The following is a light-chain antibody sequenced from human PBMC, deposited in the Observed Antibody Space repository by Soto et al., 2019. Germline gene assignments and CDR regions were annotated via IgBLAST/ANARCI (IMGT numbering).Light chain of an antibody. CDR2: DAS. J-gene: IGKJ2*01. CDR1: QSVRSY. Sequence: EIVLTQSPATLSLSPGERATLSCRASQSVRSYLAWYQHKPGQAPRLLIYDASNRATGIPTRFSGSGSGTDFTLTISSLEPEDFAVYHCQHRSNWPYPFGQGTKLEIK. V-gene: IGKV3-11*01. CDR3: QHRSNWPYP.